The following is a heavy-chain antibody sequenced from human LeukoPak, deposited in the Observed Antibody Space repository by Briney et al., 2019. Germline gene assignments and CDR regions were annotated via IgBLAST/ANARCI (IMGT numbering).Heavy chain of an antibody. J-gene: IGHJ1*01. CDR2: MKEDGSDE. CDR1: EFSFSLST. V-gene: IGHV3-7*01. Sequence: GGSLRLSCSAFEFSFSLSTMSWVRQAAGKGLEWVAKMKEDGSDENYVDSVKGRFTISRDNSKNSLYLQMNSLRPEDTAVYFCVVGGAGGGYFPNWGQGSPVIVSA. CDR3: VVGGAGGGYFPN. D-gene: IGHD3-16*01.